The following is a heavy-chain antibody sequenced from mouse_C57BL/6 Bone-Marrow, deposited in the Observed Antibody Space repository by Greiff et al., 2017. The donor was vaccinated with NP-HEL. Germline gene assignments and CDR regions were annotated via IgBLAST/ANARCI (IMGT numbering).Heavy chain of an antibody. D-gene: IGHD2-4*01. V-gene: IGHV1-61*01. CDR3: AREEENYDGFDY. CDR2: IYPSDSET. J-gene: IGHJ2*01. Sequence: VHLVESGAELVRPGSSVKLSCKASGYTFTSYWMDWVKQRPGQGLEWIGNIYPSDSETHYNQKFKDKATLTVDKSSSTAYMQLSSLTSEDSAVYYCAREEENYDGFDYWGQGTTLTVSS. CDR1: GYTFTSYW.